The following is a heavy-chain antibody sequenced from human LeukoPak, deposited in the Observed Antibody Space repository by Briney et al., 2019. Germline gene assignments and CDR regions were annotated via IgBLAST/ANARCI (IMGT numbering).Heavy chain of an antibody. J-gene: IGHJ4*02. CDR1: GFTFSSYE. Sequence: GGSLRLSCAASGFTFSSYEMNWVRQAPGKGLEWVSYISSSSSTIYYADSVKGRFTISRDNAKNSLYLQMNSLRAEDTAVYYCARDWGLLWFGELIDYWGQGTLVTVSS. CDR3: ARDWGLLWFGELIDY. V-gene: IGHV3-48*01. D-gene: IGHD3-10*01. CDR2: ISSSSSTI.